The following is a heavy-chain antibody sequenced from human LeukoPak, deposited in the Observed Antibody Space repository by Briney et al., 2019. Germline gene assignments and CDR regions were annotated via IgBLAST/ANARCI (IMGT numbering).Heavy chain of an antibody. J-gene: IGHJ4*02. V-gene: IGHV4-34*01. D-gene: IGHD2-2*01. CDR2: IKHSGST. CDR3: ARGPPYRCSSTSCYFDY. Sequence: KPSETLSFTCAVYGGSFSGHYWSWIRQPPAKRLEWIGEIKHSGSTNYNPSLKSRVTISVDTSKIQFSLMLSSVTAADTAVYYCARGPPYRCSSTSCYFDYWGQGTLVTVSS. CDR1: GGSFSGHY.